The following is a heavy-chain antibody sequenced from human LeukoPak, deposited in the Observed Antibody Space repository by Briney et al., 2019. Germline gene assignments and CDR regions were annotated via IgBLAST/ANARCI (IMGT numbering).Heavy chain of an antibody. CDR1: GYSFTSYW. J-gene: IGHJ4*02. D-gene: IGHD6-6*01. V-gene: IGHV5-51*07. CDR3: ARLIAARRDHYFDY. Sequence: KLGESLKISCKGSGYSFTSYWIGWVHQMPGKGLEWMGIIYPGDSDTRYSPSFQGQVTISADKSISTAYLQWSSLKASDTAMYYCARLIAARRDHYFDYWGQGTLVTVSS. CDR2: IYPGDSDT.